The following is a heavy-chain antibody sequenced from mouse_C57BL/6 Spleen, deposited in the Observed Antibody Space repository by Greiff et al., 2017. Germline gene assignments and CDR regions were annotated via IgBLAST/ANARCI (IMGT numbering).Heavy chain of an antibody. J-gene: IGHJ1*03. CDR2: IYPGDGDT. Sequence: VQLQQSGPELVKPGASVKISCKASGYAFSSSWMNWVEQRPGKGLEWIGRIYPGDGDTNYNGKFKGKATLTADKSSSTAYMQLSSLTSEDSAVYFCATPVVDWYFDVWGTGTTVTVSS. CDR1: GYAFSSSW. D-gene: IGHD1-1*01. V-gene: IGHV1-82*01. CDR3: ATPVVDWYFDV.